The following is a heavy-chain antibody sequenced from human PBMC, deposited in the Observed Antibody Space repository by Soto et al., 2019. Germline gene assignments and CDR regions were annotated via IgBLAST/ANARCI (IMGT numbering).Heavy chain of an antibody. V-gene: IGHV1-2*04. Sequence: ASVKVSCKASGYTFTGYYMHWVRQAPGQGLEWMGWINPNSGGTNYAQKFQGWVTMTRDTSISTAYMELSRLRSDDTAMYYCARDHKLGTLRSLDYWGQGTLVTVSS. CDR1: GYTFTGYY. CDR2: INPNSGGT. CDR3: ARDHKLGTLRSLDY. D-gene: IGHD7-27*01. J-gene: IGHJ4*02.